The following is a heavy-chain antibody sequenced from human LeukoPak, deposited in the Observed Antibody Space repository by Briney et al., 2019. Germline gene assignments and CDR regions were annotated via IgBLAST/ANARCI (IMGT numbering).Heavy chain of an antibody. Sequence: SETLSLTCTVSGGSISSSSYYWGWIRQPPGKGLEWIGSTYYSGSTYYNPSLKSRVTISVDTSKNQFSLKLSSVTAADTAVYYCARRPDYYDSSGYYWGQGTLVTVSS. CDR3: ARRPDYYDSSGYY. CDR1: GGSISSSSYY. CDR2: TYYSGST. J-gene: IGHJ4*02. D-gene: IGHD3-22*01. V-gene: IGHV4-39*01.